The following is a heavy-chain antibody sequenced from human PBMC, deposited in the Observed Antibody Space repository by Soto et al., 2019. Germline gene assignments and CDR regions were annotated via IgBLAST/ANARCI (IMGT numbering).Heavy chain of an antibody. CDR2: IIPIFGTI. D-gene: IGHD3-10*01. CDR1: VEFFSNYG. J-gene: IGHJ4*02. CDR3: ARVFPDGWVEPGVVRGYLDT. V-gene: IGHV1-69*01. Sequence: QAQLVQSGAEVKEPGSSVKLSCKASVEFFSNYGISWVRQAPGQGLEWMGGIIPIFGTISNAEKFQGRVTITADESTNTVYMESRNLRSADTALYFCARVFPDGWVEPGVVRGYLDTWGRGTLVTVSS.